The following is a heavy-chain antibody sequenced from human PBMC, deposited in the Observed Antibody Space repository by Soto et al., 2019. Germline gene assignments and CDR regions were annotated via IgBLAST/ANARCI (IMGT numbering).Heavy chain of an antibody. Sequence: QVQLQESGPGLVKPSQTLSLTCTVSGGSISSGGYYWSWIRQHPGKGLEWIGYIYYSGSTYYNPSLKSRVTISVDTSKNQFSLKLSSVTAADTAVYYCASLPLGSGYDVDVTLFDYWGQGTLVTVSS. CDR2: IYYSGST. J-gene: IGHJ4*02. D-gene: IGHD5-12*01. V-gene: IGHV4-31*03. CDR1: GGSISSGGYY. CDR3: ASLPLGSGYDVDVTLFDY.